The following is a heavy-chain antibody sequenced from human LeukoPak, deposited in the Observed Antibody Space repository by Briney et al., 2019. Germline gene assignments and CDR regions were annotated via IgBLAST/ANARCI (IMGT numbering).Heavy chain of an antibody. CDR2: INSDGSST. J-gene: IGHJ4*02. D-gene: IGHD6-19*01. CDR3: VMYTSGWD. CDR1: GSTISSYY. Sequence: GRSLRLSCAVSGSTISSYYMHWVRQAPGKGLVWVSRINSDGSSTAYADSVKGRFTISRDNAKNTLYLQTNSLRAEDTAVYYCVMYTSGWDWGQGTLVTVSS. V-gene: IGHV3-74*01.